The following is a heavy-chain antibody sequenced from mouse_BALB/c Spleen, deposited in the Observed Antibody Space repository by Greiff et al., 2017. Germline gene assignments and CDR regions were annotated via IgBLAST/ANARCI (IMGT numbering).Heavy chain of an antibody. CDR3: ARRDGNYVEAMDY. CDR2: ISSGGSYT. V-gene: IGHV5-9-3*01. Sequence: EVQVVESGGGLVKPGGSLKLSCAASGFTFSSYAMSWVRQTPEKRLEWVATISSGGSYTYYPDSVKGRFTISRDNAKNTLYLQMSSLRSEDTAMYYCARRDGNYVEAMDYWGQGTSVTVSS. D-gene: IGHD2-1*01. CDR1: GFTFSSYA. J-gene: IGHJ4*01.